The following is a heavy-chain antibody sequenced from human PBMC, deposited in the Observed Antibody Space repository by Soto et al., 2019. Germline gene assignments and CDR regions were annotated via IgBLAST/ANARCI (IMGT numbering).Heavy chain of an antibody. CDR3: ATGGQNDGYNFYHDMDV. CDR2: VIPLFDTS. D-gene: IGHD1-1*01. V-gene: IGHV1-69*01. Sequence: QVQVVQSGAEVKQPGSSVKVSCKVSGGIFTNNAISWVRQAPGQGLEWLGGVIPLFDTSYYAQIFLGRLRISADESTTTAYMELSGRTSADTAVDFCATGGQNDGYNFYHDMDVWRQGTTVTV. J-gene: IGHJ6*02. CDR1: GGIFTNNA.